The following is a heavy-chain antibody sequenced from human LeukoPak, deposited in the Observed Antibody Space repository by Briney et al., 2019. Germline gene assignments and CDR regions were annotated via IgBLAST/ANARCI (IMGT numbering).Heavy chain of an antibody. CDR1: AFRFSNSW. CDR2: IDQDGREK. J-gene: IGHJ4*02. CDR3: ARQRQGSSDYDGKESFDY. V-gene: IGHV3-7*01. D-gene: IGHD6-25*01. Sequence: GESLKIPCVGSAFRFSNSWMSWVRHVPGKGLEWVANIDQDGREKNYVDSVKGRFTISRDNGQSSLYLEMHSLRAEDTAVYDCARQRQGSSDYDGKESFDYWGQGTLVTISS.